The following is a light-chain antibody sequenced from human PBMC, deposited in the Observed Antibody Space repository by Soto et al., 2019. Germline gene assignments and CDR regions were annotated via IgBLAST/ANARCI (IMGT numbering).Light chain of an antibody. Sequence: QSVLTQQPSASGTPGQSLTISCAGSSSNIGSHYVYWYQHLPGTAPKLLIFRDGQRPSGVPDRFFGSKSGTSASLAISGLRSEDEAHYYCAVWDASLTGWVFGGGTKLTVL. CDR2: RDG. J-gene: IGLJ3*02. CDR3: AVWDASLTGWV. CDR1: SSNIGSHY. V-gene: IGLV1-47*01.